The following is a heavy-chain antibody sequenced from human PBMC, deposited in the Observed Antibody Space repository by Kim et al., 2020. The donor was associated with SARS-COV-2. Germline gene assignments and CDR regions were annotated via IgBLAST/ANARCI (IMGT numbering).Heavy chain of an antibody. CDR3: AKDHGSSGWPKDAFHI. Sequence: GGSLRLSCAASGFTFSSYAMNWVRQAPGKGLEWVSSISGSGFSTYYADSVKGRFTISRDNSKNTLYLQMNSLRDEDTAVYHCAKDHGSSGWPKDAFHIWGQGTMVTVSS. D-gene: IGHD6-19*01. CDR2: ISGSGFST. V-gene: IGHV3-23*01. J-gene: IGHJ3*02. CDR1: GFTFSSYA.